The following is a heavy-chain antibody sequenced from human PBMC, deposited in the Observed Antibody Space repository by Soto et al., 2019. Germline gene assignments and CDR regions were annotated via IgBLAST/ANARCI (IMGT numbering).Heavy chain of an antibody. D-gene: IGHD6-13*01. V-gene: IGHV3-11*01. Sequence: GGSLRLSCAASGFTFSDYYMSWIRQAPGKGLEWVSYISSSGSTIYYADSVKGRFTISRDNTKNSLYLQMNSLRAEDTAVYYCARIRLSSSCNWFDPWGQGTLVTVSS. CDR1: GFTFSDYY. CDR3: ARIRLSSSCNWFDP. CDR2: ISSSGSTI. J-gene: IGHJ5*02.